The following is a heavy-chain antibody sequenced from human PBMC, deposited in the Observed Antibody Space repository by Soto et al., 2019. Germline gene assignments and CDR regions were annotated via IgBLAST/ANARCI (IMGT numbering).Heavy chain of an antibody. J-gene: IGHJ6*02. Sequence: ASVNVSCKASVYTFTSYDINWVRQATGQGLEWMGWMNPNSGNTGYAQKFQGRVTMTRNTSISTAYMELSSLRSEDTAVYYCAVDLGTYYYYYGMDVWGQGTTVTVSS. CDR2: MNPNSGNT. CDR1: VYTFTSYD. CDR3: AVDLGTYYYYYGMDV. D-gene: IGHD7-27*01. V-gene: IGHV1-8*01.